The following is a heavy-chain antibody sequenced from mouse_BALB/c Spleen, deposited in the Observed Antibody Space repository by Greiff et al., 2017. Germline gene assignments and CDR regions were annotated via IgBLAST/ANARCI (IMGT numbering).Heavy chain of an antibody. V-gene: IGHV14-3*02. CDR2: IDPANGNT. D-gene: IGHD1-1*01. Sequence: VHVKQSGAELVKPGASVKLSCTASGFNIKDTYMHWVKQRPEQGLEWIGRIDPANGNTKYDPKFQGKATITADTSSNTDYLQLSSLTSEDTAVYYFARVYYYGSSYVHLDVWGAGTTVTVSS. CDR3: ARVYYYGSSYVHLDV. CDR1: GFNIKDTY. J-gene: IGHJ1*01.